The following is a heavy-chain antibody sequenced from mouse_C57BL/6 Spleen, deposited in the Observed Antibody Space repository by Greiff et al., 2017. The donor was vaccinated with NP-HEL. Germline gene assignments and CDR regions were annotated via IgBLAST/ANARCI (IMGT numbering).Heavy chain of an antibody. Sequence: QVQLQQPGAELVRPGTSVKLSCKASGYTFTSYWMHWVKQRPGQGLEWTGVIDPSDSYTNYNQKFKGKATLTVDTSSSTAYMQLSSLTSEDSAVYYCARHYGNYDYFDYWGQGTTLTVSS. CDR2: IDPSDSYT. V-gene: IGHV1-59*01. CDR1: GYTFTSYW. J-gene: IGHJ2*01. CDR3: ARHYGNYDYFDY. D-gene: IGHD2-1*01.